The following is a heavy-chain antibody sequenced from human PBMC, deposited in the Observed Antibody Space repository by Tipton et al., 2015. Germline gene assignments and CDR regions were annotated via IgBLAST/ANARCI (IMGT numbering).Heavy chain of an antibody. J-gene: IGHJ6*02. V-gene: IGHV4-59*01. CDR1: GASIRSYY. D-gene: IGHD4-11*01. Sequence: TLSLTCTVSGASIRSYYRSWIRQPPGKGLEWIGQIYDNRNTNYNPSLKSRVTISVDTSKNQFSLKLSSVTAADTAVYYCARDLMNSNYGLRGMDVWGQGTTVTVSS. CDR3: ARDLMNSNYGLRGMDV. CDR2: IYDNRNT.